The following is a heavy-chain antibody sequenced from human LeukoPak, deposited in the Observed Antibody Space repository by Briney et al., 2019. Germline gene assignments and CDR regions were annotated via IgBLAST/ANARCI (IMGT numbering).Heavy chain of an antibody. CDR1: GFTFGDYA. CDR2: IRSKAYGGTT. D-gene: IGHD5-24*01. CDR3: TREGFRYGYNYPCGRY. Sequence: PGGSLRLSCTASGFTFGDYAMSWVRQAPGKGLEWEGFIRSKAYGGTTEYAASVKGRFTISRDDSKSIAYLQMNSLKTEDTAVYYCTREGFRYGYNYPCGRYCGQGTLVSVSS. V-gene: IGHV3-49*04. J-gene: IGHJ4*02.